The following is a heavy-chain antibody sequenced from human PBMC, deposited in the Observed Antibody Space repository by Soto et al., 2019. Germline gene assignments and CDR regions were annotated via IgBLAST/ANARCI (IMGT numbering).Heavy chain of an antibody. CDR1: GYTFSNYW. D-gene: IGHD5-18*01. CDR3: GRVRVDKAEGWFDP. Sequence: PGESLKISCKGSGYTFSNYWIAWVRQMPGKGLEWMGIIYPRDSDTRYSPSFQGHVTFSADKSINTAYLQWSSLKASDTAMYYCGRVRVDKAEGWFDPWGQGTLVTVS. J-gene: IGHJ5*02. V-gene: IGHV5-51*01. CDR2: IYPRDSDT.